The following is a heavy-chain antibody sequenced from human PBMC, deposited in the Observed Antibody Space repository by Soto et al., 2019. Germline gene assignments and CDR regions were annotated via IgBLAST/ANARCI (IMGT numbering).Heavy chain of an antibody. D-gene: IGHD1-26*01. CDR1: GGSISGYY. V-gene: IGHV4-59*01. Sequence: SETLSLTCNVSGGSISGYYWSWIRQPPGKGLEYIGYIYYRGSTNYNPSLESRVTMSVDTSRNQFSLKVNSVTAADTAVYYCARQGVGHFYYGLGVWGQGATVTVSS. CDR3: ARQGVGHFYYGLGV. CDR2: IYYRGST. J-gene: IGHJ6*02.